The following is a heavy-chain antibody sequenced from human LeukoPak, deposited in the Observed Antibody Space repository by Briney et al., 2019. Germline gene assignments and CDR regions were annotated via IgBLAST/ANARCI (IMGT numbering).Heavy chain of an antibody. CDR2: VSDSGGRT. Sequence: GGSLRLSCAASGFTFSDYYMSWIRQAPGKGLEWVAGVSDSGGRTNYADSVKGQFTISRDNSKNTLYLQMNSLRAEDTAVYFCAKRGVVIRVILVGFHKEAYYFDSWGQGVVVTVSS. CDR3: AKRGVVIRVILVGFHKEAYYFDS. D-gene: IGHD3-10*01. V-gene: IGHV3-23*01. CDR1: GFTFSDYY. J-gene: IGHJ4*02.